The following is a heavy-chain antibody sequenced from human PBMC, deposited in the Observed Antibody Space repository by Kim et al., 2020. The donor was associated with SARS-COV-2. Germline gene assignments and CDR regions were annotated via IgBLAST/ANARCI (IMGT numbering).Heavy chain of an antibody. J-gene: IGHJ5*02. CDR1: GGSISSSSYY. V-gene: IGHV4-39*01. CDR2: IYYSGST. Sequence: SETMSLTCTVSGGSISSSSYYWGWIRQPPGKGLEWIGSIYYSGSTYYNPSLKSRVTISVDTSKNQFSLKLSSVTAADTAGYYCARRTFLKPPGSWFDPWGQGTLVTVSS. D-gene: IGHD3-3*01. CDR3: ARRTFLKPPGSWFDP.